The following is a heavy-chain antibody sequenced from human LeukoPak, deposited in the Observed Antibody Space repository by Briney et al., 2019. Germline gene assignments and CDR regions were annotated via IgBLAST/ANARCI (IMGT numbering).Heavy chain of an antibody. J-gene: IGHJ4*02. V-gene: IGHV4-59*01. D-gene: IGHD2-21*01. CDR1: GGSISSYY. CDR2: SYYSGST. Sequence: PSETLSLTCTVSGGSISSYYWSWIRQPPGKGLEWIGYSYYSGSTNYNPSLKSRVTISVDTSKNQFSLKLSSVTAADTAVYYCARGRAFTFHLDYWGQGTLVTVSS. CDR3: ARGRAFTFHLDY.